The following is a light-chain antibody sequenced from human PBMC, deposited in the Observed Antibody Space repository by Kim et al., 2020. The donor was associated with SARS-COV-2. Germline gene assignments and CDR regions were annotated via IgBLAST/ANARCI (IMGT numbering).Light chain of an antibody. CDR1: SSNIGSNT. CDR3: AAWDDSLNGYV. V-gene: IGLV1-44*01. Sequence: QSVLTQPPSASGTPGQRVTISCSGSSSNIGSNTVNWYQQLPGTAPKLLIYSNNQRTSGVPDRFSGSKFGTSASLAISGLQSEDEADYYCAAWDDSLNGYVFGTGTKVTVL. J-gene: IGLJ1*01. CDR2: SNN.